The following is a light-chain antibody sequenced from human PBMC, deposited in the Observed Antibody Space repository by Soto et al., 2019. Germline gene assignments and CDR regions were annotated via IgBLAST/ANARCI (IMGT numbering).Light chain of an antibody. V-gene: IGLV1-51*01. J-gene: IGLJ2*01. CDR3: GTWDSSLSAL. Sequence: QSVLTQPPSVSAAPGQKVTISCSGSSSNIGNNYVSWYQQLPRTAPKLLIYDNNKRPSGIPDRFSGSKSGTSATLGITGLQTGDEADYYCGTWDSSLSALFGGGTQLTVL. CDR2: DNN. CDR1: SSNIGNNY.